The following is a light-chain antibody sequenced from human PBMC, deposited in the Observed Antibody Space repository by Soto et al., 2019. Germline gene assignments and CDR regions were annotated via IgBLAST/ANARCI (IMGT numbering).Light chain of an antibody. J-gene: IGKJ1*01. CDR3: LQVYSFPRT. CDR2: TAS. V-gene: IGKV1-12*01. Sequence: DTQMTQSPSALSAVVGDRVTITCRASRAIGDRLAWFQQKPGKAPRFLIQTASNLQGGVPSRFSGSGSGTEFILSINSLQPEDIGTYYCLQVYSFPRTFGQGTKVDIK. CDR1: RAIGDR.